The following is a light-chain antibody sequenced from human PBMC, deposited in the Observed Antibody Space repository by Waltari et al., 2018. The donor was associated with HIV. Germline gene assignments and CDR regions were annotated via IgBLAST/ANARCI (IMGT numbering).Light chain of an antibody. J-gene: IGLJ3*02. Sequence: QSALTQPASVSGSPGQSITISCTGSRSDVGGYNYVSWYQHHPGKAPKLVMYEVSNRPSGVSNRFSGYNSGNTASLTISGLQAEDEGDYYCSSYTSSSTWVFGGGTKLTVL. CDR1: RSDVGGYNY. CDR2: EVS. CDR3: SSYTSSSTWV. V-gene: IGLV2-14*01.